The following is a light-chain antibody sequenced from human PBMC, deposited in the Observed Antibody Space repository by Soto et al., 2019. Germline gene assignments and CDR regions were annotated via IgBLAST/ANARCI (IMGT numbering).Light chain of an antibody. Sequence: DIQMTQSPSSLSASVGDRVTITCQASQDISNNLNWYQQKPGKAPKLLIYDASNLETGVPSRFSGSGSGTEFTFTISSLQPEDIATYYCQQYDNLPLTFGGGTKVEIK. V-gene: IGKV1-33*01. CDR1: QDISNN. CDR2: DAS. J-gene: IGKJ4*01. CDR3: QQYDNLPLT.